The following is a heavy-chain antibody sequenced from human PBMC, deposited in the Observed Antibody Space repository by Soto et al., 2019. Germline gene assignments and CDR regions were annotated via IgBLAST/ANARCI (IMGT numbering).Heavy chain of an antibody. CDR1: GYTFTGYY. J-gene: IGHJ6*02. Sequence: ASVTVSCKASGYTFTGYYMHWVRQAPGQGLEWMGWINPNSGGTNYAQKFQGWVTMTRDTSISTAYMELSRLRSDDTAVYYCARDQVYCSGGSCHSYYYYYGMDVWGQGTTVTVSS. CDR3: ARDQVYCSGGSCHSYYYYYGMDV. V-gene: IGHV1-2*04. D-gene: IGHD2-15*01. CDR2: INPNSGGT.